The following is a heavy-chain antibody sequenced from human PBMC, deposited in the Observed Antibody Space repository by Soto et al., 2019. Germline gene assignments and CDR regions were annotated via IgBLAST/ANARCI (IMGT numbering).Heavy chain of an antibody. D-gene: IGHD3-10*01. CDR1: GFDITYAW. V-gene: IGHV3-15*01. CDR2: VKSATSGGTT. Sequence: EVQVVESGGGLVKPGGSLRLSCAASGFDITYAWLSWVRQTPGKGLEWVGLVKSATSGGTTDFAAPVKGRLTISRDDSRHTVFLQMNSLRTEDTAIYYCVADRAEEGFGEFDNWGRGTQVIVSS. CDR3: VADRAEEGFGEFDN. J-gene: IGHJ4*02.